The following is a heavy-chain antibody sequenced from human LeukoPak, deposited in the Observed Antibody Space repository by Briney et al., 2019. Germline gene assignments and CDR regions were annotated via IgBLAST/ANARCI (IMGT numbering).Heavy chain of an antibody. D-gene: IGHD3-22*01. CDR1: GFTFSSYA. V-gene: IGHV3-23*01. CDR2: INGFGGST. Sequence: PGGSLRLSCAASGFTFSSYAMAWVRQAPGKGLQWVSGINGFGGSTYYADSVKGRFTISRDNSKNTPYLQMNSLRVEDTAIYYCAKRDYSDSSGYASLFDHWGQGSQVTVSS. J-gene: IGHJ4*02. CDR3: AKRDYSDSSGYASLFDH.